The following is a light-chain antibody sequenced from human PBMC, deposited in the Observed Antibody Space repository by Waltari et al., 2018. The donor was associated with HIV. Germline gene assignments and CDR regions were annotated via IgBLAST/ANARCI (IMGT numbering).Light chain of an antibody. CDR3: QSYDSSLSGWV. CDR2: GNS. V-gene: IGLV1-40*01. CDR1: RSNIGAGYD. Sequence: QSVLTQPPSVSGAPGQRVTIPCTGSRSNIGAGYDIHCYLHLPGTAPKLLIYGNSNRPSGVPDRFSGSKSGTSASLAITGLQAEDEADYYCQSYDSSLSGWVFGGGTKLTVL. J-gene: IGLJ3*02.